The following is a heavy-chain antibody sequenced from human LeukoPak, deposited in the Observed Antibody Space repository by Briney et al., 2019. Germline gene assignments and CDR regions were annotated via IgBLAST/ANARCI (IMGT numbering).Heavy chain of an antibody. D-gene: IGHD2-15*01. J-gene: IGHJ5*02. CDR1: CGSFSGYY. Sequence: SETLSLTCAVDCGSFSGYYWSWIRQPPGKGLECIGEINHSGSTNYNPSLKSRVTISVDTSQNQCSLTLSSVTAADTAVYSCARAVVVVAATGGGNWFDPWGPGTLVTVSS. V-gene: IGHV4-34*01. CDR3: ARAVVVVAATGGGNWFDP. CDR2: INHSGST.